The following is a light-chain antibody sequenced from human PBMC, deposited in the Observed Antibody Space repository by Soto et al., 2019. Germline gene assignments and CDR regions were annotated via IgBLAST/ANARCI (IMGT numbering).Light chain of an antibody. CDR2: GAS. CDR3: QQYGRSSRT. CDR1: QSVSSY. Sequence: EIVLTQSPGTLSLSPGERATLSCRASQSVSSYLAWYQQKPGQAPRLLIYGASSRATGIPDRFSGSGSGTDFTLTISRLEPEDFAVYYCQQYGRSSRTFGQGTKVEI. V-gene: IGKV3-20*01. J-gene: IGKJ1*01.